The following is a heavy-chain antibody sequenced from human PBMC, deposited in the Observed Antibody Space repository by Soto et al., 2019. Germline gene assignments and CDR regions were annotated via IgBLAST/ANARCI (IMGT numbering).Heavy chain of an antibody. CDR3: ARAAAGTWDY. D-gene: IGHD6-13*01. CDR1: GGSISSYY. Sequence: SETLSLTCTVSGGSISSYYWSWIRQPPGKGLEWIGYIYYSGSTNYNPSLKSRVTISVDTSKNQFSLKLSSVTAADTAVYYCARAAAGTWDYWGQGTLVTVSS. V-gene: IGHV4-59*01. CDR2: IYYSGST. J-gene: IGHJ4*02.